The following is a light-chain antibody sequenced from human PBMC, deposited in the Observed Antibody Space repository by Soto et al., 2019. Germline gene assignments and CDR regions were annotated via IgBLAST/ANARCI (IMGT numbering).Light chain of an antibody. CDR3: QQSYNAPCN. CDR1: PQIDRY. Sequence: IQMTQSPSSLSASVRESVTIIFRATPQIDRYLNSLQPKSVQTPKRLSNAASTLPSRVPSRFSASGSGTDFTLAISSLQPEDYATYCCQQSYNAPCNFGPVTKVDIK. CDR2: AAS. J-gene: IGKJ3*01. V-gene: IGKV1-39*01.